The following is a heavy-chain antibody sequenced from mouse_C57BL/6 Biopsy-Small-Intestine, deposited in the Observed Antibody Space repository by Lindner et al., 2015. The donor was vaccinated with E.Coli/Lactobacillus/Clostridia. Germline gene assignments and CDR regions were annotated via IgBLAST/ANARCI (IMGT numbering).Heavy chain of an antibody. D-gene: IGHD4-1*01. CDR1: GYTFTDNN. CDR3: ARRDWGWFAY. V-gene: IGHV1-18*01. J-gene: IGHJ3*01. Sequence: VQLQESGPELVKPGTSVKTPCKASGYTFTDNNMDWVKQSHGESLEWIGDINPNNGITIYNQKFKGKATLTVDKSSSTAYMELRSLTSEDTAVYYCARRDWGWFAYWGQGTLVTVSA. CDR2: INPNNGIT.